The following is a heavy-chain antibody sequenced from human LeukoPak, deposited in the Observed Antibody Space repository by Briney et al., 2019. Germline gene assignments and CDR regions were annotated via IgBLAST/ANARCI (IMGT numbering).Heavy chain of an antibody. D-gene: IGHD6-6*01. V-gene: IGHV3-7*01. J-gene: IGHJ5*02. CDR3: ARGGEVYSSSSAWFDP. CDR1: GFSFSSYS. CDR2: IKQDGSEK. Sequence: GGSLRLSCAASGFSFSSYSMNWVRQAPGKGLEWVANIKQDGSEKYYVDSVKGRFTISRDNAKNSLYLQMNSLRAEDTAVYYCARGGEVYSSSSAWFDPWGQGTLVTVSS.